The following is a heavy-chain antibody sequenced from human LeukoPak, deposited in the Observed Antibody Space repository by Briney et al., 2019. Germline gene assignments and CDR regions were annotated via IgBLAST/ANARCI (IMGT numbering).Heavy chain of an antibody. V-gene: IGHV1-2*02. CDR2: INPNSGGT. CDR3: ARADRLHGGPYLIGP. Sequence: ASVKVSCKTSGHSFTDYYMHWVRQAPGQGLEWMGWINPNSGGTSSAQKFQGRVTMTRDTSITTVYMEMSWLTSDDTAIYYCARADRLHGGPYLIGPWGQGTLVTVSS. D-gene: IGHD2-21*01. CDR1: GHSFTDYY. J-gene: IGHJ5*02.